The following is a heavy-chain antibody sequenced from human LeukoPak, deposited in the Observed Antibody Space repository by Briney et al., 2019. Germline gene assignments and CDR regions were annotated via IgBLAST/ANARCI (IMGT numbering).Heavy chain of an antibody. Sequence: PSETLSLTCAVSGGSMNRYWWSWVRQPPGKGLEWIGEIYYSGNTNYNPSLKSRVTISVDKSKNQFSLKLSSVTAADTAVYYCARPYYYYMGVWGKGTTVTVSS. V-gene: IGHV4-4*02. J-gene: IGHJ6*03. CDR1: GGSMNRYW. CDR3: ARPYYYYMGV. CDR2: IYYSGNT.